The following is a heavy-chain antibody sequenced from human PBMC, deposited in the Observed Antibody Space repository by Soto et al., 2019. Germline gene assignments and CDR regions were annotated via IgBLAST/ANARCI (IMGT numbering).Heavy chain of an antibody. CDR3: ARGNTVTSHFDY. CDR2: IYYSGST. D-gene: IGHD4-17*01. V-gene: IGHV4-31*03. CDR1: GGSISSGGYY. Sequence: QVQLQESGPGLVKPSQTLSLTCTVSGGSISSGGYYWSWIRQHPGKGLEWIGYIYYSGSTYYNPSLKSRVTISVDTSKNQFSLKQSSVTAADTAVYYCARGNTVTSHFDYWGQGTLVTVSS. J-gene: IGHJ4*02.